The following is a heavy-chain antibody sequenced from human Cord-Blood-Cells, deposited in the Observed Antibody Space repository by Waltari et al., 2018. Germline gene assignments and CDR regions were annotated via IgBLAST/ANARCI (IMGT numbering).Heavy chain of an antibody. J-gene: IGHJ4*02. Sequence: EVQLVESGGLIQPGGSLRLSCAASGFTVSSNYMSWVRQAPGKGLEWVSVIYSGGSTYYADSVKGRFIISRDNSKNTLYLQMNSLRAEDTAVYYCAQFRGYFDYWGQGTLVTVSS. CDR3: AQFRGYFDY. CDR1: GFTVSSNY. CDR2: IYSGGST. V-gene: IGHV3-53*01.